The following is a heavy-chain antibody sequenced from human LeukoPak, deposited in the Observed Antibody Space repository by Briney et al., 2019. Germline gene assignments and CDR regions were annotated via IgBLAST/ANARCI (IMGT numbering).Heavy chain of an antibody. Sequence: GGSLRLSCTASGFTFGDYAMSWVRQAPGKGLEWVGFIRSKAYGGTTEYAASVKGRFTISRDDSKSIAYLQMNSLKTEDTAVYYCTRVRGDYLGYYFDYWGQGTLVTVSS. CDR3: TRVRGDYLGYYFDY. V-gene: IGHV3-49*04. D-gene: IGHD4-17*01. CDR2: IRSKAYGGTT. J-gene: IGHJ4*02. CDR1: GFTFGDYA.